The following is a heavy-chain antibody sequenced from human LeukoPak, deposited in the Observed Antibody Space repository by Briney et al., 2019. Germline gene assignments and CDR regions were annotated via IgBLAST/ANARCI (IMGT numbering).Heavy chain of an antibody. D-gene: IGHD3-22*01. CDR3: AREGTPTGYYDSSGYFDWYFDL. Sequence: PGGSLRLSCAASGFAVSSNYMSWVRQAPGKGLEWVSVIYSGDSTYYADSVKGRFTISRHNSKNTLYLQMNSLRAEDTAVYYCAREGTPTGYYDSSGYFDWYFDLWGRGTLVTVSS. CDR2: IYSGDST. J-gene: IGHJ2*01. CDR1: GFAVSSNY. V-gene: IGHV3-53*04.